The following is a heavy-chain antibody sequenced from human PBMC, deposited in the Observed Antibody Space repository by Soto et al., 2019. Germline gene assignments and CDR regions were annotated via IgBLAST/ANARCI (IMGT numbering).Heavy chain of an antibody. J-gene: IGHJ4*02. CDR1: GGSFSGYY. Sequence: AETLSLTCAVYGGSFSGYYWSWIRQPPGKGLEWIGEINHSGSTNYNPSLKSRVTISVDTSKNQFSLKLSSVTAADTAVYYCARVVAAASYYFDYWGQGTLVTSPQ. CDR3: ARVVAAASYYFDY. CDR2: INHSGST. V-gene: IGHV4-34*01. D-gene: IGHD6-13*01.